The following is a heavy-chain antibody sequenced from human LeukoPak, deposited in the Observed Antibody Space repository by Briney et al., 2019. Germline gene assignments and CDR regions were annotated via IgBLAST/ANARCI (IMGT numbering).Heavy chain of an antibody. Sequence: GGSLRLSCAASGFTFSSYAMSWVRQAPGKGLEWVSGTSGSGDNTYYADSVKGRFTISRDNSKNTLYVQVNSLGTEDTAAYYCAKGSYYDSSGSFYFAYWGQGTLVTVSS. CDR2: TSGSGDNT. D-gene: IGHD3-22*01. V-gene: IGHV3-23*01. CDR1: GFTFSSYA. J-gene: IGHJ4*02. CDR3: AKGSYYDSSGSFYFAY.